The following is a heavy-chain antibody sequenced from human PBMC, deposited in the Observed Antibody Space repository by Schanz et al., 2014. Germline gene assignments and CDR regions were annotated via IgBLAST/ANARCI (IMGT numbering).Heavy chain of an antibody. J-gene: IGHJ6*02. Sequence: VQLVESGGGLVKPGGSLRLSCAASGFTFSSYAMSWVRQAPGKGLEWVSGISGSGGSTYYADSVKGRFTISRDNSKNTLYLQMNSLRAEDTAVFYCAKGMGYCSGGTCYDYYYYGLDVWGQGTTVTVSS. D-gene: IGHD2-15*01. CDR1: GFTFSSYA. CDR2: ISGSGGST. CDR3: AKGMGYCSGGTCYDYYYYGLDV. V-gene: IGHV3-23*04.